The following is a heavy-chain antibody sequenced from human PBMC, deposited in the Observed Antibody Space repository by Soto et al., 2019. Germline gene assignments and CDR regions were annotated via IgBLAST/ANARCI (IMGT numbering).Heavy chain of an antibody. D-gene: IGHD6-19*01. CDR3: AKGLLRISVSGNAPDY. V-gene: IGHV3-30*18. CDR2: ISYEGREK. Sequence: VQLVESGGGVVQPGRSLPISCAASGFTFTSHAMYWVRQAPGKGLERVALISYEGREKYYADSVKGRFTISRDNSNNTLYLPLSNLRPEDPAMYYCAKGLLRISVSGNAPDYWGQGTLVTVSS. CDR1: GFTFTSHA. J-gene: IGHJ4*02.